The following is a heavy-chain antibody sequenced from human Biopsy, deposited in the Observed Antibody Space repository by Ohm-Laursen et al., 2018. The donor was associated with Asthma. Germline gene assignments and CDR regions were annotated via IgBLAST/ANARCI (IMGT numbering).Heavy chain of an antibody. J-gene: IGHJ4*02. CDR3: ARDFVDSAMDYFDY. V-gene: IGHV4-61*08. Sequence: SQTLSLTCTVSGGSISSGDLYWSWIRQPPGKGLEWIGYISYSGSTNYNPSLKSRVTISVDTSKNQFSLKLSSVTAADTAVYYCARDFVDSAMDYFDYWGQGTLVTVSS. CDR2: ISYSGST. CDR1: GGSISSGDLY. D-gene: IGHD5-18*01.